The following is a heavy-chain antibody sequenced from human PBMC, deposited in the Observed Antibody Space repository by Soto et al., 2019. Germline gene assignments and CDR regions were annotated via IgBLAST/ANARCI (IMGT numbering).Heavy chain of an antibody. V-gene: IGHV3-7*01. CDR1: GFTFSSYW. Sequence: LRLSCAASGFTFSSYWMSWVRQAPGKGLEWVANIKQDGSEKYYVDSVEGRFTISRDNAKNSLYLQMNSLRAEDTAVYYCARQTGYYDSSGYYWYYYYYGMDVWGQGTTVTVSS. CDR2: IKQDGSEK. J-gene: IGHJ6*02. CDR3: ARQTGYYDSSGYYWYYYYYGMDV. D-gene: IGHD3-22*01.